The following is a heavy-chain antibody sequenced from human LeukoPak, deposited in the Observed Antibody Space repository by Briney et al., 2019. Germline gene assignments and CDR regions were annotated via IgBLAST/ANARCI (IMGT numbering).Heavy chain of an antibody. CDR3: ARVGTGYSRDYYYYYYMDV. J-gene: IGHJ6*03. V-gene: IGHV1-46*01. Sequence: ASVKVSCKASGYTFTSYYMHWVRQAPGQGLEWMGIINPSGGSTSYAQKFQGRVTMTRNTSISTAYMELSSLRSEDTAVYYCARVGTGYSRDYYYYYYMDVWGKGTTVTISS. CDR1: GYTFTSYY. D-gene: IGHD3-22*01. CDR2: INPSGGST.